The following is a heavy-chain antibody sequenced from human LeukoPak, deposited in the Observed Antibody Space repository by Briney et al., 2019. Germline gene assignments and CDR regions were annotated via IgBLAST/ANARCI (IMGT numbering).Heavy chain of an antibody. D-gene: IGHD3-22*01. CDR2: IYYSGST. J-gene: IGHJ4*02. CDR3: ARGYDSSGYYLDY. V-gene: IGHV4-39*07. Sequence: SETLSLTCTVSGDSISSSSYYWGWIRQPPGKGLEWIGNIYYSGSTNYNPSLKSRVTISVDMSKNQFSLKLSSVTAADTAVYYCARGYDSSGYYLDYWGQGTLVTVSS. CDR1: GDSISSSSYY.